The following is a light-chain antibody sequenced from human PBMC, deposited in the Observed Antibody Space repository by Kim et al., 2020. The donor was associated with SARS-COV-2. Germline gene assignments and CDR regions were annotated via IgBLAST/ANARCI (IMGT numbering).Light chain of an antibody. CDR2: KAS. CDR1: QSISSW. J-gene: IGKJ2*01. Sequence: DIQMTQSPSTLSASVGDRVTITCRASQSISSWLAWYQQKPGKAPKLLIYKASSLESGVPSRFSGSGSGTEFTLTISSLQPDDFATYYCQQYNSYLYTFGQGTNLEI. V-gene: IGKV1-5*03. CDR3: QQYNSYLYT.